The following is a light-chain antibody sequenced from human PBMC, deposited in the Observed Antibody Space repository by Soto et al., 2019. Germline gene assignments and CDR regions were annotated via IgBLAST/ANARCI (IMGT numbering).Light chain of an antibody. V-gene: IGKV3-20*01. J-gene: IGKJ1*01. Sequence: DIVLKQSPGTLSLSPGDRATLSCRASQSVSSSYLAWYQQKSGQAHRLLIYGASNRATGIPDRFSGSGSGTDFTLTISRLEPEDFAVYYCKQYGRSSWTFGQGNKVDIK. CDR3: KQYGRSSWT. CDR2: GAS. CDR1: QSVSSSY.